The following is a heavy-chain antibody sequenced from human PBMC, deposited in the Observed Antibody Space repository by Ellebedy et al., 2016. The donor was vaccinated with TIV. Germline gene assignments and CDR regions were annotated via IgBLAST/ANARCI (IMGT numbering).Heavy chain of an antibody. CDR1: GGTFSSYA. Sequence: AASVKVSCKASGGTFSSYAISWVRPAPGQGLEWMGWISAFNGNTNYAQKLQGRVTMTTDTSTSTAYLELRSLRSDDTAVYYRARAPYSNRPNWFDPWGQGTLVTVS. CDR2: ISAFNGNT. D-gene: IGHD6-13*01. CDR3: ARAPYSNRPNWFDP. V-gene: IGHV1-18*01. J-gene: IGHJ5*02.